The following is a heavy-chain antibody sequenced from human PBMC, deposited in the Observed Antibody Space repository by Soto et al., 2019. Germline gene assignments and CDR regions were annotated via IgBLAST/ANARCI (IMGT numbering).Heavy chain of an antibody. CDR3: ISHSPEDMIRT. V-gene: IGHV3-73*01. J-gene: IGHJ4*02. D-gene: IGHD2-15*01. Sequence: GRSLRLYCAAYSFPFSGSSVHWVRQASGTGLEWVGRIRNKANSYATAYAASVRGRFTISRDDSKNTAFLQMNSLNTEDTAVYYCISHSPEDMIRTWGQGT. CDR2: IRNKANSYAT. CDR1: SFPFSGSS.